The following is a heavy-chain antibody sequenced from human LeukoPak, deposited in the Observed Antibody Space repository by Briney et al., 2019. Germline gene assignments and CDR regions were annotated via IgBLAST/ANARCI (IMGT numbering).Heavy chain of an antibody. CDR1: GGSISSSSYY. CDR3: ARDIAAAGTRYFDY. D-gene: IGHD6-13*01. J-gene: IGHJ4*02. V-gene: IGHV4-39*07. CDR2: IYYSGST. Sequence: KPSETLSLTCTVSGGSISSSSYYWGWIRQPPGKGLEWIGSIYYSGSTYYNPFLKSRVTISVDTSKNQFSLKLSSVTAADTAVYYCARDIAAAGTRYFDYWGQGTLVTVSS.